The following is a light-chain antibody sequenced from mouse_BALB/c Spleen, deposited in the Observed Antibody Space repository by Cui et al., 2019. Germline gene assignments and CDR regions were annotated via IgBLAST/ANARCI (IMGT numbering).Light chain of an antibody. CDR1: SSVSASY. CDR3: QQWSGYPFT. CDR2: RTS. Sequence: ENVFTQSPAILAASLGQKVTMTCSASSSVSASYLHWYQQKSGASPKPLIHRTSNLASGVPARFSGSGSGTSYSLTISSVEAEDDATYYCQQWSGYPFTFGSGTKLEIK. V-gene: IGKV4-58*01. J-gene: IGKJ4*01.